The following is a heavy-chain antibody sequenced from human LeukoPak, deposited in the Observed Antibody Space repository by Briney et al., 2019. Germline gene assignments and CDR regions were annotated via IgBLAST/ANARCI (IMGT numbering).Heavy chain of an antibody. CDR3: VRLIFPGAVLEY. CDR1: AYTFTNNW. Sequence: GESLRISCKAAAYTFTNNWITCLRQIPGKSLEWMVRLDPSDSSAIYSPSFQGHVTMSADKSISTAYLQWSSLTASDTAIYNYVRLIFPGAVLEYWGQGNLVTVSS. V-gene: IGHV5-10-1*01. J-gene: IGHJ4*02. CDR2: LDPSDSSA. D-gene: IGHD3-9*01.